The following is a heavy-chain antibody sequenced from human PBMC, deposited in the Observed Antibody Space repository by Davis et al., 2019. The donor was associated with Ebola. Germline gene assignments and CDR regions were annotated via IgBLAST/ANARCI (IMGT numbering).Heavy chain of an antibody. D-gene: IGHD3-10*01. J-gene: IGHJ4*02. Sequence: ASVKVSCKASGYTFTSYAMNWVRQAPGQGLEWMGRINPNSGGTNYVQKFQGRVTMTRDTSISTAYMELSRLRSDDTAVYYCAREGYYGSGSYAGDYWGQGTLVTVSS. CDR2: INPNSGGT. CDR1: GYTFTSYA. CDR3: AREGYYGSGSYAGDY. V-gene: IGHV1-2*06.